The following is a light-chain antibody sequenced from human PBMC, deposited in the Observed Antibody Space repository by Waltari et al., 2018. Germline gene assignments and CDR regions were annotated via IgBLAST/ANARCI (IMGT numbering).Light chain of an antibody. V-gene: IGKV1-5*03. CDR1: QSVSRW. CDR2: KTS. J-gene: IGKJ1*01. Sequence: IQMTQSPSPLSASVGDRVTMTCRASQSVSRWLAWYQQKPGKAPKLLIYKTSTLESGVPARFSGSGSGTEFSLTISSLQPDDFETYYCQHYSTYSWTVGQVTQLEIK. CDR3: QHYSTYSWT.